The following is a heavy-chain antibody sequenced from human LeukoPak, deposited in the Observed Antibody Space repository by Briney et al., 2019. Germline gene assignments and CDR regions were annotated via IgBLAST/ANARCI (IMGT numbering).Heavy chain of an antibody. Sequence: ASVKVSCKASGYTFTGYYMHWVRQAPGQGLEWKGWINPNSGGTNYAQKFQGRVTMTRDTSISTASMELSRLRSDDTAVYYCARDSLMTTVTGLFYYFYGMDVWGLGTTVTVSS. CDR2: INPNSGGT. J-gene: IGHJ6*02. D-gene: IGHD4-17*01. V-gene: IGHV1-2*02. CDR3: ARDSLMTTVTGLFYYFYGMDV. CDR1: GYTFTGYY.